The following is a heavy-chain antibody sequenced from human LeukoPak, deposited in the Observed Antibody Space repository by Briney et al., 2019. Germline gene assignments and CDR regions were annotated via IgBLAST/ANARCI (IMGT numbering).Heavy chain of an antibody. CDR3: ARGRPSNDFWSGYYGAGTYFDY. CDR1: GGSFSGYY. D-gene: IGHD3-3*01. CDR2: INHSGST. Sequence: PSETLSFTCAVYGGSFSGYYWSWIRQPPGKGLEWIGEINHSGSTNYNPSLKSRVTISVDTSKNQFSLKLSSVTAADTAVYYCARGRPSNDFWSGYYGAGTYFDYWGQGTLVTVSS. V-gene: IGHV4-34*01. J-gene: IGHJ4*02.